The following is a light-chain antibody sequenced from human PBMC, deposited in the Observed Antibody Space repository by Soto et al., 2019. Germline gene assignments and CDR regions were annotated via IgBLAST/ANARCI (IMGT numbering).Light chain of an antibody. CDR3: QQYNSWWT. Sequence: DIQMTQSPSTLSASVGDRVTITCRASQSISSWLAWYQQKPGKAPKLLIYKASSLESGVRSRFSGDGSGTEFTRTISSLQPDDFATYYCQQYNSWWTFGQGTKLEIK. CDR1: QSISSW. CDR2: KAS. J-gene: IGKJ2*02. V-gene: IGKV1-5*03.